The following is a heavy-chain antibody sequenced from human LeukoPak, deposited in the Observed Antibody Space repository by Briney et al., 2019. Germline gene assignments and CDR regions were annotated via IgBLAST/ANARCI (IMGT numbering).Heavy chain of an antibody. Sequence: GASVKVPCKASGYTFTSYAMHWVRQAPGQRLEWMGWINAGNGNTKYSQKFQGRVTITRDTSASTAYMELSSLRSEDTAVYYCARDTNTIFVTYFDYWGQGTLVTVSS. J-gene: IGHJ4*02. V-gene: IGHV1-3*01. CDR1: GYTFTSYA. CDR3: ARDTNTIFVTYFDY. D-gene: IGHD3-3*01. CDR2: INAGNGNT.